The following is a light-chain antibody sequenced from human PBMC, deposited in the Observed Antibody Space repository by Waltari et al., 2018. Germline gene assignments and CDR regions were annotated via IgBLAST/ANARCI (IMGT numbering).Light chain of an antibody. V-gene: IGKV3-15*01. J-gene: IGKJ4*01. Sequence: EIVMTQSPATLSVSPGERATRSGRARQSVSSNLAWYQQKPGQAPRLLIYGASTRATGLPARFSGSGSGTEFTLTISSLQSEDFAVYYCQQYNNWPLTFGGGTKVEIK. CDR1: QSVSSN. CDR3: QQYNNWPLT. CDR2: GAS.